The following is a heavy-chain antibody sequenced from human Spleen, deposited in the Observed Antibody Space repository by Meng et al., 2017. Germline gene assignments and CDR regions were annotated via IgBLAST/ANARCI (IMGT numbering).Heavy chain of an antibody. CDR1: GYSVNGYY. Sequence: ASVKVSCKASGYSVNGYYIHWVRQAPGQGLGWMGWVNPSGGGTTYPPTFQGRVAMTRDTSISTAYMELTGLTFDDTAVYYCASQTYNDYYFDSWGQGTLVTVSS. D-gene: IGHD5-24*01. CDR3: ASQTYNDYYFDS. CDR2: VNPSGGGT. V-gene: IGHV1-2*02. J-gene: IGHJ4*02.